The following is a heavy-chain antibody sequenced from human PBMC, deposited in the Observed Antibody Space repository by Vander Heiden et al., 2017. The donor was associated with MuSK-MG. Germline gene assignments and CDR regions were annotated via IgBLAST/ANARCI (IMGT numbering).Heavy chain of an antibody. J-gene: IGHJ3*02. D-gene: IGHD6-19*01. V-gene: IGHV4-59*08. CDR1: GGSTSTYY. Sequence: QVQLQESGPGLVKPSETLSLTCPVSGGSTSTYYWSWIRQPPGKGLEWIGYIYYTGNTKYNPTLSSRVSTSLDTSKNQFSLKLTSVTAADTAVYYCARRIAVAPVYAFDIWGHGTMVTDSS. CDR2: IYYTGNT. CDR3: ARRIAVAPVYAFDI.